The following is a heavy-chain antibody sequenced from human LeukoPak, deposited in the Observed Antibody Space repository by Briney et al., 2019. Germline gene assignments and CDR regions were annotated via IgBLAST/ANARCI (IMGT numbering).Heavy chain of an antibody. J-gene: IGHJ6*02. CDR1: GYTFSSYG. D-gene: IGHD6-19*01. CDR3: ARDAVGGHYYGIDV. Sequence: ASVKVSCKASGYTFSSYGISWVRRAPGQGLEWMGWISVFNGNTKNAQKFQGRVTMTTDTSTRTAYMDLRSLRADDTAVYYCARDAVGGHYYGIDVWGQGTTVTVSS. V-gene: IGHV1-18*01. CDR2: ISVFNGNT.